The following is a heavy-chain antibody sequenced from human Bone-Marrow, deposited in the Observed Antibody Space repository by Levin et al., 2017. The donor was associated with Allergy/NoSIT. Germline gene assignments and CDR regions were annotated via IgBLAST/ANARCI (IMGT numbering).Heavy chain of an antibody. V-gene: IGHV3-23*01. CDR2: ISGSGGST. CDR3: AKGGTSRYGFDY. Sequence: HPGGSLRLSCAASGFTFSSYAMSWVRQAPGKGLEWVSGISGSGGSTYYADSVKGRFTISRDNSKNTLYLQMNSLRAEDTAVYYCAKGGTSRYGFDYWGQGTLVTVSS. D-gene: IGHD6-13*01. J-gene: IGHJ4*02. CDR1: GFTFSSYA.